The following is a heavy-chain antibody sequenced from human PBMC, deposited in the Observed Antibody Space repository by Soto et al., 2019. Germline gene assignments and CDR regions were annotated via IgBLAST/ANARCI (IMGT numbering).Heavy chain of an antibody. CDR3: AKGDIVVVPAAILYYYYGMDV. V-gene: IGHV4-30-4*01. D-gene: IGHD2-2*01. Sequence: PSETLSLTCTVSGGSISSGDYYWSWIRQPPGKGLEWIGYIYYSGSTYYNPSLESRVTISVDTSKNQFSLKLSSVTAADTAVYYCAKGDIVVVPAAILYYYYGMDVWGQGTTVTVSS. CDR2: IYYSGST. J-gene: IGHJ6*02. CDR1: GGSISSGDYY.